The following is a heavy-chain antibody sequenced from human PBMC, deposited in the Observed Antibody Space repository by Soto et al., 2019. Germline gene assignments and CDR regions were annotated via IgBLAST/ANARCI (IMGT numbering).Heavy chain of an antibody. CDR1: GLSFGDYA. V-gene: IGHV3-49*04. Sequence: GCLRLFGTACGLSFGDYALNWVRQAPGKGLEWVGFIRSKAYGGTPEYAASVKGRFAISRDDSKSIAYLQMNSLKTEDTAVFYCARSLLNGMDVWGQRTTVTVSS. D-gene: IGHD2-15*01. J-gene: IGHJ6*02. CDR2: IRSKAYGGTP. CDR3: ARSLLNGMDV.